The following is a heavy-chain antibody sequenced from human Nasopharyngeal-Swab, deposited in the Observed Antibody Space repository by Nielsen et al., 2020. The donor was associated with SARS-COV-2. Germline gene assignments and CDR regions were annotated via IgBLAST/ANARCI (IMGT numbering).Heavy chain of an antibody. CDR3: ARDPGVGADPNDAFDI. Sequence: SQTLSLTCAVSGGSISSYSWSWIRLPPGKGLEWIGYIYYSGSTNYNPSLKSRVTISVDTSKNQFSLKLSSVTAADTAVYYCARDPGVGADPNDAFDIWGQGTMVTVSS. CDR2: IYYSGST. V-gene: IGHV4-59*01. J-gene: IGHJ3*02. D-gene: IGHD1-26*01. CDR1: GGSISSYS.